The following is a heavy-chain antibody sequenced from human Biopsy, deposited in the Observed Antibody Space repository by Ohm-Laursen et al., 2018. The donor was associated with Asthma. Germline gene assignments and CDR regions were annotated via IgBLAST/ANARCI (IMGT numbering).Heavy chain of an antibody. Sequence: SLRLSCAASGFSFSSYAMHWVRQAPGKGLEWLALIWYDGINKFYADSVKGRITVSRDQSKSTLYLQINSLRADDTAVYYCARGRVSYNGGVPEFDYDNNGNYYGAFDIWGQGTRVTVSS. J-gene: IGHJ3*02. CDR3: ARGRVSYNGGVPEFDYDNNGNYYGAFDI. CDR1: GFSFSSYA. V-gene: IGHV3-33*01. CDR2: IWYDGINK. D-gene: IGHD3-22*01.